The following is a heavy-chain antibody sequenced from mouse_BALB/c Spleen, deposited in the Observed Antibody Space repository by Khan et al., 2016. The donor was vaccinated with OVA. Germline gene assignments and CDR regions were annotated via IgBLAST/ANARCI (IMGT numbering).Heavy chain of an antibody. Sequence: QVQLQQSGAELAKPGASVKMSCKASGYTFTTYWMHWVKQRPGQGLEWIGYINPTSGYTDYNDKFKDRATLSADKSSSTAYMQLNSLTSEDSAVYYCRRDRIDYWGQGTTFTGSS. CDR1: GYTFTTYW. V-gene: IGHV1-7*01. CDR3: RRDRIDY. J-gene: IGHJ2*01. CDR2: INPTSGYT.